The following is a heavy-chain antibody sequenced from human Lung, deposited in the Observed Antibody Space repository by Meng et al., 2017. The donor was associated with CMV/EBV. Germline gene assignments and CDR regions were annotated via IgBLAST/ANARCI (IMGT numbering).Heavy chain of an antibody. D-gene: IGHD4-17*01. J-gene: IGHJ4*02. CDR1: GFILSSYW. V-gene: IGHV3-7*01. CDR3: ARNPVTNRRGSHFEC. Sequence: GEXXKISCAASGFILSSYWMSWVRQAPGKGLEWVANIKQDGSEKYYVDSVRGRFTISRDNAKSSLYLQMNGLRAEDTAVYYCARNPVTNRRGSHFECWGPGTXVTVSS. CDR2: IKQDGSEK.